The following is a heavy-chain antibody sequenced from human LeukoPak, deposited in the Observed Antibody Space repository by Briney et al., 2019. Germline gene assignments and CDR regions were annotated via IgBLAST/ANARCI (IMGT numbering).Heavy chain of an antibody. CDR1: GGIFSSYA. D-gene: IGHD3-3*01. J-gene: IGHJ4*02. Sequence: SVKVSCKASGGIFSSYAISWVRQAPGQGLEWMGVIIPMFGTANYAQEFQGRVTITADKSTTTAYMELSSLRSVDTAMYYCARDRYYDFWSGSHYFDYWGQGTLVTVSS. CDR2: IIPMFGTA. V-gene: IGHV1-69*06. CDR3: ARDRYYDFWSGSHYFDY.